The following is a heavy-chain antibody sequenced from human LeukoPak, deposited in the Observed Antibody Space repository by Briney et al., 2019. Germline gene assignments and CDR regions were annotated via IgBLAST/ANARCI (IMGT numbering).Heavy chain of an antibody. CDR2: ISSNGDST. D-gene: IGHD2-2*02. J-gene: IGHJ4*02. Sequence: GGSLRLSCAASRFTFSNYAMHWVRQAAGKGLEYVSAISSNGDSTYYANSVKGRFTISRDNSKNTLYLQMGSLRAEDMAVYYCARDSREGQYQLPYKFDYWGQGTLVTVSS. CDR1: RFTFSNYA. CDR3: ARDSREGQYQLPYKFDY. V-gene: IGHV3-64*01.